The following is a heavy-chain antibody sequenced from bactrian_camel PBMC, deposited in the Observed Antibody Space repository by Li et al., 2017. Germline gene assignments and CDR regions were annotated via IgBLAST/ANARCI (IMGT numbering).Heavy chain of an antibody. D-gene: IGHD2*01. CDR2: LFGRDGST. CDR3: AARTRGGTWCGLLTSMYFS. Sequence: HVQLVESGGGSVQAGGSLRLSCETPGYVYSSYCLAWFRQAPGKEREGLASLFGRDGSTYYADSVKGRFTISQDNAKSTVYLQMDSLKPEDTAMYYCAARTRGGTWCGLLTSMYFSWGQGTQVTVS. CDR1: GYVYSSYC. V-gene: IGHV3S63*01. J-gene: IGHJ6*01.